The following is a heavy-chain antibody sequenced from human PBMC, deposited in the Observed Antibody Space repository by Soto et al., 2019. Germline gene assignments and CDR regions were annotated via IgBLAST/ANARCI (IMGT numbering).Heavy chain of an antibody. J-gene: IGHJ4*02. Sequence: ASVKGSCKAAGYTFTSYGISWVRQAPGQGLEWMGWISAYNGNTNYAQKLQGRVTMTTDTSTSTAYMELRSLRSDDTAVYYCARDLKAMVRGVIIYAYWGQGPLVTASS. CDR1: GYTFTSYG. CDR3: ARDLKAMVRGVIIYAY. CDR2: ISAYNGNT. D-gene: IGHD3-10*01. V-gene: IGHV1-18*01.